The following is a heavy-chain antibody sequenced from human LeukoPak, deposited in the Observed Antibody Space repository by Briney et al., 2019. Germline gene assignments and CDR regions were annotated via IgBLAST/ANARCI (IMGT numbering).Heavy chain of an antibody. V-gene: IGHV4-61*02. Sequence: PSETLSLTCTVSGGSISSGSYYWSWIRQPAGKGLEWIGRIYTSGSTNYNPSLKSRVTISVDTSKNQFSLKLSPVTAADTAVYYCARDGIMFGYGGVYFDPWGQGTLVTVSS. J-gene: IGHJ5*02. CDR3: ARDGIMFGYGGVYFDP. CDR2: IYTSGST. CDR1: GGSISSGSYY. D-gene: IGHD3-16*01.